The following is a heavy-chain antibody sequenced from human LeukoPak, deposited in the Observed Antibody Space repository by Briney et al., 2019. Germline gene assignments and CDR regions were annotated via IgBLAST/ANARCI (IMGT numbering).Heavy chain of an antibody. CDR1: GFTFSSFA. CDR2: ISGSGGSS. V-gene: IGHV3-23*01. J-gene: IGHJ3*02. D-gene: IGHD6-13*01. Sequence: GGSLRLSCAASGFTFSSFAMIWLRQAPGKGLEGVSTISGSGGSSYYADYVKGRLTISRDNSKDTLYLQMHSLRAEDTALFYCAKIGSSSWYRYLAFDIWGQGTMVTVSS. CDR3: AKIGSSSWYRYLAFDI.